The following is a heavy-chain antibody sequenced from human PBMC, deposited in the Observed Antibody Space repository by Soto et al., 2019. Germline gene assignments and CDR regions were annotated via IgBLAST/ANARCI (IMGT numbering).Heavy chain of an antibody. CDR2: ISYDGSNK. CDR3: ANMGYYDSSGYYYYYYGMDV. V-gene: IGHV3-30*18. CDR1: GFTFSSYG. D-gene: IGHD3-22*01. J-gene: IGHJ6*02. Sequence: GGSLRLSCAASGFTFSSYGMHWVRQAPGKGLEWVAVISYDGSNKYYADSVKGRFTISRDNSKNTLYLQMNSLRAEDTAVYYCANMGYYDSSGYYYYYYGMDVWGQGTTATVSS.